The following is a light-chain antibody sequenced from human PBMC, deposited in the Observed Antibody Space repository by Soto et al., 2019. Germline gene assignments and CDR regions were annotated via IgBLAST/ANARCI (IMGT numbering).Light chain of an antibody. CDR3: QQYYSYPWT. V-gene: IGKV1-8*01. Sequence: AIRMTQSPSSLSASTGHTVTITCRASQGISSYLAWYQQKPGKAPKLLIYDASTLQSCVPSRFSGSGSAGDLTLIISCLQPEDFATYYCQQYYSYPWTFGQGTKVDIK. J-gene: IGKJ1*01. CDR2: DAS. CDR1: QGISSY.